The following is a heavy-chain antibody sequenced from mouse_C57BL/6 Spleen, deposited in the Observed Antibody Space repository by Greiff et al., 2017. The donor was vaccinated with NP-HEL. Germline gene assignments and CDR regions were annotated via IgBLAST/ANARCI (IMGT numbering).Heavy chain of an antibody. D-gene: IGHD1-1*01. Sequence: EVKLVESGPGLAKPSQTLSLTCSVTGYSITSDYWNWIRKFPGNKLEYMGYISYSGSTYYNPSLKSRISITRDTSKNQYYLQLNSVTTEDTATYYCARQLDYYGSTWYFDVWGTGTTVTVSS. V-gene: IGHV3-8*01. CDR1: GYSITSDY. CDR2: ISYSGST. J-gene: IGHJ1*03. CDR3: ARQLDYYGSTWYFDV.